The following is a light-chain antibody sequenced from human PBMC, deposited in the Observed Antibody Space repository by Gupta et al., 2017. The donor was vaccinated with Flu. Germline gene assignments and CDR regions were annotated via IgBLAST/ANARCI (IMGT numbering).Light chain of an antibody. CDR2: AAS. V-gene: IGKV1-9*01. CDR1: KDISSY. J-gene: IGKJ5*01. CDR3: QQHNSYPPFT. Sequence: DIQLTQSPSFLSASAGDRVTITCRASKDISSYLAWYQQKPGKAPSLLIYAASTLQSGVPARFSGSGSGTEFTLTISSLQPEDFAAYYCQQHNSYPPFTFGQGTQLEIK.